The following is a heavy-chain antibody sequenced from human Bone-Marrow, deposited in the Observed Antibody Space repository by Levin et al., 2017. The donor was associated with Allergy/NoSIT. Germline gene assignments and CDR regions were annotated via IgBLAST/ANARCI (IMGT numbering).Heavy chain of an antibody. V-gene: IGHV1-69*13. CDR3: ARRRFGEDPLDY. CDR1: GGTFSSYA. Sequence: AASVKVSCKASGGTFSSYAISWVRQAPGQGLEWMGGIIPIFGTANYAQKFQGRVTITADESTSTAYMELSSLRSEDTAVYYCARRRFGEDPLDYWGQGTLVTVSS. D-gene: IGHD3-10*01. CDR2: IIPIFGTA. J-gene: IGHJ4*02.